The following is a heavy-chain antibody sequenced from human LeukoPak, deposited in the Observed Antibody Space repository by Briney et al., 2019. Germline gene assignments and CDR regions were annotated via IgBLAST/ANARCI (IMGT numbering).Heavy chain of an antibody. CDR1: GFTFSTKS. Sequence: PGGSLRLSCAVSGFTFSTKSMNWVRQAPGKGLEWVSYISRSSSTIYYADSVKGRFTISRDNAKNSLYLQMNSLRDEDTGVYYCARSHTSSWPLLDYWGQGTLVTVSS. CDR3: ARSHTSSWPLLDY. J-gene: IGHJ4*02. CDR2: ISRSSSTI. V-gene: IGHV3-48*02. D-gene: IGHD6-13*01.